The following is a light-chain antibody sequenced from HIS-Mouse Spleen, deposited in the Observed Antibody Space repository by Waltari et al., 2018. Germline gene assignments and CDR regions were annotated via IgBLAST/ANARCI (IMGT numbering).Light chain of an antibody. CDR1: QSVSSY. V-gene: IGKV3-11*01. J-gene: IGKJ1*01. CDR2: DAS. Sequence: DSVLTQSPATLPLSPGERATPPCRAIQSVSSYLAWYQRKPGQAPRLLIYDASNRATGIPARFSGSGSGTDFTLTISSLEPEDFAVYYCQQRSNWPRTFGQGTKVEIK. CDR3: QQRSNWPRT.